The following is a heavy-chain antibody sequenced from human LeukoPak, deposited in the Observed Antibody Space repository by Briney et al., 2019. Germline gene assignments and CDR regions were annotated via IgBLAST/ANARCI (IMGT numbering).Heavy chain of an antibody. J-gene: IGHJ4*02. CDR2: INSDGSST. V-gene: IGHV3-74*01. CDR3: ASGSSGYYYGALDY. CDR1: GFTFSSYW. D-gene: IGHD3-22*01. Sequence: PGGSLGLSCAASGFTFSSYWMHWFRQAPGKGLVWVSRINSDGSSTSYVDSVKGRFTISRDNAKNTLYLQMNSLRAEDTAVYYCASGSSGYYYGALDYWGQGTLVTVSS.